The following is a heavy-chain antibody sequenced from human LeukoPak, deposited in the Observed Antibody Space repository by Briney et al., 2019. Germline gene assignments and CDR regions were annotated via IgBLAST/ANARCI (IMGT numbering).Heavy chain of an antibody. CDR1: GFTFSSHG. Sequence: PGGSLRLSCEASGFTFSSHGMSWVRQAPGKGLEWVAIISYDGSTKYYADSVKGRFSISRDNSKNTLYLQMNSLRVEDTAVYYCATPPTAYTSGSLGYWGQGTLVTVSS. V-gene: IGHV3-30*03. D-gene: IGHD3-22*01. CDR3: ATPPTAYTSGSLGY. CDR2: ISYDGSTK. J-gene: IGHJ4*02.